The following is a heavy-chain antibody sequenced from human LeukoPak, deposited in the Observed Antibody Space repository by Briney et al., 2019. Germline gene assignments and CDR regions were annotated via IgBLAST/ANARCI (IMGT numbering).Heavy chain of an antibody. J-gene: IGHJ4*02. Sequence: GGSLRLSCAASGFTFDDYTMHWVRQAPGKVLEWVSLINWDGGSTYYADSVKGRFAISRDNNKNSLYLQMTSLRTEDTALYYCTKGSNTWPSLFDYWGQGTLVTVSS. CDR2: INWDGGST. D-gene: IGHD2-2*02. CDR3: TKGSNTWPSLFDY. CDR1: GFTFDDYT. V-gene: IGHV3-43*01.